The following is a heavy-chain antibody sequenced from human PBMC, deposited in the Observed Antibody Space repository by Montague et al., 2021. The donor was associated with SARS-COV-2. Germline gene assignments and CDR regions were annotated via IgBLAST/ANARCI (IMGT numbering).Heavy chain of an antibody. J-gene: IGHJ2*01. CDR3: ARKDAGDWYFDL. CDR2: IYYSGTT. CDR1: GGSISSSSYY. D-gene: IGHD1-1*01. V-gene: IGHV4-39*01. Sequence: SETLSLTCTVSGGSISSSSYYWGWIRQPPGKGPEWIGSIYYSGTTFYNPSLRSRVTMSVDTSKNQFSLRLSPVTAADTAVFYCARKDAGDWYFDLWGRGTLVTVSS.